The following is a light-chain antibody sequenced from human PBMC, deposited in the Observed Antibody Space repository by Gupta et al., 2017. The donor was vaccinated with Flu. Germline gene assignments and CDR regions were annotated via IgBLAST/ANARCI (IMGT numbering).Light chain of an antibody. CDR2: DAS. V-gene: IGKV3-11*01. Sequence: EVVLTHSPATLPLSPGERATLSGGASQSVNGTLAWNQPKPGQAPRLLVYDASNRAAGIPVKCSDSGSGTEVTLTISILDTEDFTVYYCEQCDYWPLTFGGGTKVEIK. CDR1: QSVNGT. J-gene: IGKJ4*01. CDR3: EQCDYWPLT.